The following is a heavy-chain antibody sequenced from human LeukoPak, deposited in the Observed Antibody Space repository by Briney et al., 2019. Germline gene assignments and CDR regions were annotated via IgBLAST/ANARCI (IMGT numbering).Heavy chain of an antibody. D-gene: IGHD4-23*01. J-gene: IGHJ6*02. CDR1: GYTFTGYY. V-gene: IGHV1-2*02. CDR2: INPNSGGT. Sequence: ASVKVSCKASGYTFTGYYMHWVRQAPGQGLDWMGWINPNSGGTNYAQKFQGRVTMTRDTSISTAYLELSRLRSDDPAVYYCARVSRGYGGNTAYYYYGMDVWGQGTTVTVSS. CDR3: ARVSRGYGGNTAYYYYGMDV.